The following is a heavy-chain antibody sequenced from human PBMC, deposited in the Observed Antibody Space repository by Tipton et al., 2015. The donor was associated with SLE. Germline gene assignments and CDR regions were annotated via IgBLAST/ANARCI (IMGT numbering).Heavy chain of an antibody. D-gene: IGHD3-10*01. CDR2: ISAYNGNT. Sequence: QSGAEVKKPGASVKVSCKASGYTFTSYGISWVRQAPGQGLEWMGWISAYNGNTNYAQKLQGRVTMTTDTSTSTAYMELRSLRSDDTAVYYCARAGVLLWFRELRGQDAFDIWGQGTMVTVSS. CDR3: ARAGVLLWFRELRGQDAFDI. V-gene: IGHV1-18*01. J-gene: IGHJ3*02. CDR1: GYTFTSYG.